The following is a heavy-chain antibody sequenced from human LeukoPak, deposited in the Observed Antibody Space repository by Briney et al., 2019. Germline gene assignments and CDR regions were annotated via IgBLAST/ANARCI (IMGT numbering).Heavy chain of an antibody. D-gene: IGHD6-19*01. CDR3: ARVFHTHSSGWYWFDP. Sequence: PGGSLRLSCAASGFTFSSYSMNWVRQAPGKGLEWVSSISSSSSYIYYADSVKGRFTISRDNAKNSLYLQMNSLRAEDTAVYYCARVFHTHSSGWYWFDPWGQGTLVTVSS. CDR1: GFTFSSYS. V-gene: IGHV3-21*01. J-gene: IGHJ5*02. CDR2: ISSSSSYI.